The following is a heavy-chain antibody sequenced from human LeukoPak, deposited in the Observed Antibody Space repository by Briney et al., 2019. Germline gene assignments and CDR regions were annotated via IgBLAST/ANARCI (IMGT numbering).Heavy chain of an antibody. J-gene: IGHJ4*02. CDR1: GFIFTNFA. D-gene: IGHD2-21*01. V-gene: IGHV3-23*01. CDR2: ISDTYGTT. Sequence: GGSLRLSCAASGFIFTNFAMTWVRQVPGKGLEWVSSISDTYGTTYYTDSVKGRCTISRDNSKNTVYLQLNNLRAEDTAVYFCVRHDSFIPFWGQGTLVTVSS. CDR3: VRHDSFIPF.